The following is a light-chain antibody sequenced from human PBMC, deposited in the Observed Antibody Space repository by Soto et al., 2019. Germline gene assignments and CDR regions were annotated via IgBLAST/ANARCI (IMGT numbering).Light chain of an antibody. V-gene: IGLV2-8*01. CDR2: EVT. J-gene: IGLJ3*02. CDR3: TSYAGYSNWV. Sequence: QSALTQPPSASGSPGQSVTISCTGTSSDVGGYNFVSWFQQHPGKAPKLIIYEVTKRPSGVPDRFSGSKSGNTASLTVSGLQAEDEAHYHCTSYAGYSNWVFGGGTKVTVL. CDR1: SSDVGGYNF.